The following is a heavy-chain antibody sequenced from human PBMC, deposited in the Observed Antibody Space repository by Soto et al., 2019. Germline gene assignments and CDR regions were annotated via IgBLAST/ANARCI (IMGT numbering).Heavy chain of an antibody. CDR2: IYWDDDK. CDR3: AHSSPQLAYDY. D-gene: IGHD6-13*01. J-gene: IGHJ4*02. V-gene: IGHV2-5*02. CDR1: GFSLTTSGVG. Sequence: QITLKESGPTLVKPTQTLTLTRTFSGFSLTTSGVGVGWIRQPPGKALEWLALIYWDDDKLYSPSLKSRLTITKDTSKDQVVLTMTNMDPVDTATYYCAHSSPQLAYDYWGQGTLVTVSS.